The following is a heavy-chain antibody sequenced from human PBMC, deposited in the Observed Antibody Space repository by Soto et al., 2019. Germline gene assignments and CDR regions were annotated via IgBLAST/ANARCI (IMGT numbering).Heavy chain of an antibody. Sequence: GGSLRLSCAASGFTFSSYAMSWVRQAPGKGLEWVSAISGSGGSTYYADSVKGRFTISRDNSKNTLYLQMNSLRADTAVYYCAKATSYYYDSSGYWFFDYWGQGTLVTVSS. CDR1: GFTFSSYA. CDR3: AKATSYYYDSSGYWFFDY. V-gene: IGHV3-23*01. CDR2: ISGSGGST. J-gene: IGHJ4*02. D-gene: IGHD3-22*01.